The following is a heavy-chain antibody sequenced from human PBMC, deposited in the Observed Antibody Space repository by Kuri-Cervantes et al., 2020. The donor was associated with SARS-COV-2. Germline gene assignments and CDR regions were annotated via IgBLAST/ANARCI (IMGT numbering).Heavy chain of an antibody. J-gene: IGHJ4*02. CDR3: VAEGYCSSTSCYWNDY. D-gene: IGHD2-2*01. CDR1: GFNFSSYW. CDR2: IKSDGSSP. Sequence: GESLKISCAASGFNFSSYWMHWVREVPGKGLEWVSRIKSDGSSPSHADPVKGRFTISRDNAKNSLYLQMNSLRAEDTALYYCVAEGYCSSTSCYWNDYWGQGTLVAVSS. V-gene: IGHV3-74*01.